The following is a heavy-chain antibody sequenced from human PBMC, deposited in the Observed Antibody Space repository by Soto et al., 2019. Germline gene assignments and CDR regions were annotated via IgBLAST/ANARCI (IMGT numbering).Heavy chain of an antibody. CDR2: IYYSGST. CDR1: GGSISSSSYY. Sequence: SETLSLTCTVSGGSISSSSYYWGWIRQPPGKGLEWIGSIYYSGSTYYNPSLKSRVTISVDTSKNQFSLKLSSVTAADTAVYYCARQGTYYYILTGYALYYYYAMDVAGQVTTLTVS. CDR3: ARQGTYYYILTGYALYYYYAMDV. V-gene: IGHV4-39*01. D-gene: IGHD3-9*01. J-gene: IGHJ6*02.